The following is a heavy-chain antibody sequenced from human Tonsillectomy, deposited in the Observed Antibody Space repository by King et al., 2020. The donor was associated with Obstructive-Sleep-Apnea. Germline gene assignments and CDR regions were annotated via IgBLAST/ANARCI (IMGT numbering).Heavy chain of an antibody. Sequence: TLKESGPTVVKPTQTLTLTCTFSGFSLSTSGVGVGWIRQSPGQALEWLALIYWNDDKRYTPSLKSRLSITKDTSKNQVVLTMTNMDPVDTGTYYCAHSPHSSGWFAFDIWGQATMVTVSS. CDR3: AHSPHSSGWFAFDI. D-gene: IGHD6-19*01. J-gene: IGHJ3*02. V-gene: IGHV2-5*01. CDR1: GFSLSTSGVG. CDR2: IYWNDDK.